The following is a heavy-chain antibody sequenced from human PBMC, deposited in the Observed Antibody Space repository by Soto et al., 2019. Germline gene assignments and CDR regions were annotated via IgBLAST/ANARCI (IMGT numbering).Heavy chain of an antibody. Sequence: QVQLVQSGAEVKKPGASVKVSCKASGYTFTSCAIHWLRQAPGQSLEWVGWIHAGNGDIKYSQKFQGRVTITGDTSASTAYMELSSLTSEDTAIYYCATRTGVGATIPAWGYWGQGTLVIVSS. J-gene: IGHJ4*02. CDR2: IHAGNGDI. CDR1: GYTFTSCA. V-gene: IGHV1-3*01. D-gene: IGHD5-12*01. CDR3: ATRTGVGATIPAWGY.